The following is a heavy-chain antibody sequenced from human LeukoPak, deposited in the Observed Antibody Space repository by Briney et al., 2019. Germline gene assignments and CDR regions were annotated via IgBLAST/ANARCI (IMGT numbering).Heavy chain of an antibody. CDR3: AKGTERYREVSSFDS. CDR1: GFSFSSYG. CDR2: ISYDGSNK. V-gene: IGHV3-30*18. Sequence: GGSLRLSCAVSGFSFSSYGMHWVRQAPGKGLEWVAVISYDGSNKYYADSVKGRFTISRDNSKNTLYLQMNSLRAEDTAVYYCAKGTERYREVSSFDSWGRGTLVAVSS. J-gene: IGHJ4*02. D-gene: IGHD3-10*01.